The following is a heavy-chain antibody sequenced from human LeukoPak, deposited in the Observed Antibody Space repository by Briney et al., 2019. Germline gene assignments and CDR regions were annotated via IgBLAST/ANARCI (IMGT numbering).Heavy chain of an antibody. J-gene: IGHJ4*02. CDR1: GFTFSSYG. CDR3: AKGGHYERYYFDY. CDR2: ISYDGSNK. V-gene: IGHV3-30*18. D-gene: IGHD3-3*01. Sequence: PGGSLRLSCAASGFTFSSYGMHWVRQAPGKGLEWVAVISYDGSNKYYADSVKGRFTISRDNSKNTLYLQMNSLRAEDTAVYYCAKGGHYERYYFDYWGQGTLVTVSS.